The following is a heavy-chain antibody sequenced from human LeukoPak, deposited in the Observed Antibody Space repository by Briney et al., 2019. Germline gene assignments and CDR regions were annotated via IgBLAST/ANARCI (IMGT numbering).Heavy chain of an antibody. CDR3: ARASKSGVVAATPYYFDY. J-gene: IGHJ4*02. Sequence: SETLSLTCTVSGGSISSYYWSWIRQPPGKGLEWIGYIYYSGSTNYNPSLKSRVTISVDTSKNQFSLKLSSVTVADTAVYYCARASKSGVVAATPYYFDYWGQGTLVTVSS. CDR1: GGSISSYY. CDR2: IYYSGST. V-gene: IGHV4-59*01. D-gene: IGHD2-15*01.